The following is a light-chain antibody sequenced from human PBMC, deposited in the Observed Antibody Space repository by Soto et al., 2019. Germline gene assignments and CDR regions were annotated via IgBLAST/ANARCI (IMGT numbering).Light chain of an antibody. J-gene: IGLJ3*02. CDR2: GNS. CDR3: QSYDNSRSVWV. Sequence: QSVLTQPPSVSGAPGQRVTISCTGSSSNIGAGYDVHWYQQLPGTAPKLLIYGNSNRPSGVPDRFSGSKSGTSASLAITGRGAEDEADYYGQSYDNSRSVWVLGGGTKLPVL. V-gene: IGLV1-40*01. CDR1: SSNIGAGYD.